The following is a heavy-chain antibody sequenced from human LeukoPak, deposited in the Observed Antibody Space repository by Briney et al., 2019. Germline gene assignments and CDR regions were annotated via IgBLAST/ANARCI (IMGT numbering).Heavy chain of an antibody. V-gene: IGHV1-69*05. CDR1: GGTFSSYA. J-gene: IGHJ6*03. D-gene: IGHD2-15*01. Sequence: ASVKVSCKASGGTFSSYAISWVRQAPGQGLEWMGGIIPIFGTANYAQKFQGRVTITTDESTSTAYMERSSLRSEDTAVYYCARAVRREYCSGGSCYSGYYYYYYMDVWGKGTTVTVSS. CDR3: ARAVRREYCSGGSCYSGYYYYYYMDV. CDR2: IIPIFGTA.